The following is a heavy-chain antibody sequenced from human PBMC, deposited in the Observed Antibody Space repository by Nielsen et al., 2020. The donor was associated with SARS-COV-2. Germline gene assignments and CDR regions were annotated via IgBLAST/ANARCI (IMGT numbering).Heavy chain of an antibody. Sequence: SETLSLTCTVSGDSISSGDYYWSWIRQPPGKGLEWITYIYHSGSTYYNPSLKSRVPISIDTSRNQFSLNLRSVTAADTALYFCARDRQGYNYYYGMDVWGQGATVSVSS. J-gene: IGHJ6*02. V-gene: IGHV4-30-4*01. CDR3: ARDRQGYNYYYGMDV. CDR1: GDSISSGDYY. CDR2: IYHSGST.